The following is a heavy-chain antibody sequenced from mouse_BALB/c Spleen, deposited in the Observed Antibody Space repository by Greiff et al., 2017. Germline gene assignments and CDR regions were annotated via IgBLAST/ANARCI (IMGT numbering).Heavy chain of an antibody. J-gene: IGHJ1*01. V-gene: IGHV6-6*02. CDR2: IRLKSNNYAT. D-gene: IGHD2-4*01. Sequence: EVKLMESGGGLVQPGGSMKLSCVASGFTFSNYWMNWVRQSPEKGLEWVAEIRLKSNNYATHYAESVKGRFTISRDDSKSSVYLQMNNLRAEDTGIYYCTRSTMITTWYFDVWGAGTTVTVSS. CDR3: TRSTMITTWYFDV. CDR1: GFTFSNYW.